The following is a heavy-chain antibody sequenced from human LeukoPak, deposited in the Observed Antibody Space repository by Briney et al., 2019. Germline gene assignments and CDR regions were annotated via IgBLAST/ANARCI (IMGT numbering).Heavy chain of an antibody. CDR2: INPNSGGT. CDR3: ARVYGGNLGYYYYYGMDV. J-gene: IGHJ6*02. V-gene: IGHV1-2*02. Sequence: EASVKVSCKASGYTFTGYYMHWVRQAPGQGLEWMGWINPNSGGTNYAQKFQGRVTMTRDTSISTAYMKLSRLRSDDTAVYYCARVYGGNLGYYYYYGMDVWGQGTTVTVSS. CDR1: GYTFTGYY. D-gene: IGHD4-23*01.